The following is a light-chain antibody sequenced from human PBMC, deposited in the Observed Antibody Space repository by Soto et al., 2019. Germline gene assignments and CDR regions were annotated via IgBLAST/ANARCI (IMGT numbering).Light chain of an antibody. CDR1: SSNIGSNS. V-gene: IGLV1-44*01. CDR3: AAWDDSLNGVV. J-gene: IGLJ2*01. Sequence: QSVLTQPPSASGTPGQRVTISCSGSSSNIGSNSVNWYQQFPGTAPKLLIYNNNQRPSGVPARITGSKFGTSVSLAISGLQSEDEADYYCAAWDDSLNGVVIGGGTKLTVL. CDR2: NNN.